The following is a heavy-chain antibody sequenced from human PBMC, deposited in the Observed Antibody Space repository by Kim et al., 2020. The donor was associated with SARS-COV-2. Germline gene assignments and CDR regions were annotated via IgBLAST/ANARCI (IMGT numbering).Heavy chain of an antibody. V-gene: IGHV3-74*01. CDR3: ASGSSGWELLFAFDI. Sequence: GGSLRLSCAASGFTFSSYWMHWVRQAPGKGLVWVSRINSDGSSTSYADSVKGRFTISRDNAKNTLYLQMNSLRAEDTAVYYCASGSSGWELLFAFDIWGQGTMVTVSS. J-gene: IGHJ3*02. D-gene: IGHD1-26*01. CDR1: GFTFSSYW. CDR2: INSDGSST.